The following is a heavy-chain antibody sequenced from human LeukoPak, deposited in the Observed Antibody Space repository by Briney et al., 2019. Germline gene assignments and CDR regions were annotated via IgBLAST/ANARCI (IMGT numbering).Heavy chain of an antibody. J-gene: IGHJ4*02. Sequence: GGSLRLSCAASGFTFSSYAMHWVRQAPGKGLEWVAVISYDGSNKYYADSVKDRFTISRDNSKNTLYLQMNSLRAEDTAVYYCARFGGDRGQGTLVTVSS. V-gene: IGHV3-30-3*01. CDR3: ARFGGD. CDR2: ISYDGSNK. D-gene: IGHD3-10*01. CDR1: GFTFSSYA.